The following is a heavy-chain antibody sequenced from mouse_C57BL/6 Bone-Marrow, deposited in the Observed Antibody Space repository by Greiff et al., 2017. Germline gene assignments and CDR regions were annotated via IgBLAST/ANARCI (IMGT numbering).Heavy chain of an antibody. CDR2: ISNGGGST. J-gene: IGHJ2*01. CDR1: GFTFSDYY. CDR3: ARRGDPYYFDY. D-gene: IGHD2-13*01. V-gene: IGHV5-12*01. Sequence: EVNLVESGGGLVQPGGSLKLSCAASGFTFSDYYMYWVRQTPEKRLEWVAYISNGGGSTDYPDTVKGRFTISRDNAKNTLYLQMSRLKSEDTAMYYCARRGDPYYFDYWGQGTTLTVSS.